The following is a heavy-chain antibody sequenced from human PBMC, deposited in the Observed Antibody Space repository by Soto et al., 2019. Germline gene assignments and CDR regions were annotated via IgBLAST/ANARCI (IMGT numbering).Heavy chain of an antibody. V-gene: IGHV3-48*02. CDR1: GFTFSSYS. D-gene: IGHD3-22*01. Sequence: PGGSLRLSCASSGFTFSSYSMNWVRQAPGKGLEWVSYISSSSSTIYYADSVKGRLTISRDNAKNSLYLQMNSLRDEGTAVYYCARARLRVVNWFDPWGEGTLVTVSS. J-gene: IGHJ5*02. CDR2: ISSSSSTI. CDR3: ARARLRVVNWFDP.